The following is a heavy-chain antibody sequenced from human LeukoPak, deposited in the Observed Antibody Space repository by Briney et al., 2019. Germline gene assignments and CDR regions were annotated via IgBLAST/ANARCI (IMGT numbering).Heavy chain of an antibody. J-gene: IGHJ4*02. V-gene: IGHV3-23*01. CDR3: AKGRTLVGGSTRSYDY. Sequence: GGSLRLSCAASGFTFSSYSMSWVRQAPGKGLEWVSVISGSGGDTFYADSVKGRFTISRDNSKNTLYLQMNSLRVEDTAVYYCAKGRTLVGGSTRSYDYWGQGTLVTVSS. D-gene: IGHD1-26*01. CDR2: ISGSGGDT. CDR1: GFTFSSYS.